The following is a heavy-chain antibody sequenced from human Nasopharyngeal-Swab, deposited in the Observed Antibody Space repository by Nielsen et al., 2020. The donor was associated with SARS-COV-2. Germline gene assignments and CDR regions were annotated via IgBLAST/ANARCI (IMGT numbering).Heavy chain of an antibody. CDR2: INHSGST. D-gene: IGHD2-2*01. Sequence: ESLKISCAASGFTFSTYSMNWVRQGPGKGLEWIGEINHSGSTNYNPSLKSRVTISVDTSKNQFSLKLSSVTAADTAVYYCAREIVVVPAAMLGNWFDPWGQGTLVTVSS. CDR1: GFTFSTYS. J-gene: IGHJ5*02. V-gene: IGHV4-34*01. CDR3: AREIVVVPAAMLGNWFDP.